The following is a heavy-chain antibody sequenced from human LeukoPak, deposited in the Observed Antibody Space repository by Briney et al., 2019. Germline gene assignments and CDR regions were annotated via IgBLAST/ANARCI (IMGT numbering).Heavy chain of an antibody. Sequence: PGGSLRLSCVASGFTFSSYSMNWVRQAPGKGLEWVSSISSSSSYIYYADSVKGRFTISRDNAKNSLYLQMNSLRAEDTAVYYCARDFGYEPQRGYWGQGTLVTVSS. CDR2: ISSSSSYI. D-gene: IGHD5-18*01. V-gene: IGHV3-21*01. CDR3: ARDFGYEPQRGY. CDR1: GFTFSSYS. J-gene: IGHJ4*02.